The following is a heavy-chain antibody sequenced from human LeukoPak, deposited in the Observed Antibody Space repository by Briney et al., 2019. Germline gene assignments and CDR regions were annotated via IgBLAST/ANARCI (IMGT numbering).Heavy chain of an antibody. J-gene: IGHJ4*02. CDR3: ATDRSGWYDY. D-gene: IGHD6-19*01. Sequence: GGSLRLTCAASGFTCSNAWMSWVRQAPGKGLEWVGRIKSKTDGGTTDYAAPVKGRFTISRDDSKNTLYLQMNSLKTEDTAVYYCATDRSGWYDYWGQGTLVTVSS. CDR2: IKSKTDGGTT. V-gene: IGHV3-15*01. CDR1: GFTCSNAW.